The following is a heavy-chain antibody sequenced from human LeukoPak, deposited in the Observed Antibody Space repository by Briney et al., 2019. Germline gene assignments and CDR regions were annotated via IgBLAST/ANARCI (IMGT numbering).Heavy chain of an antibody. Sequence: ASVRVSCKATGYTFLNYGITWVRQAPGQGLEWMGWISPYNGNTKYGQKLQGRVTITTDTPTGTAYVELRSLRSDDTAVYYCARDCASTSSYCYWGQGTLVTVSS. V-gene: IGHV1-18*01. D-gene: IGHD2-2*01. J-gene: IGHJ4*02. CDR3: ARDCASTSSYCY. CDR2: ISPYNGNT. CDR1: GYTFLNYG.